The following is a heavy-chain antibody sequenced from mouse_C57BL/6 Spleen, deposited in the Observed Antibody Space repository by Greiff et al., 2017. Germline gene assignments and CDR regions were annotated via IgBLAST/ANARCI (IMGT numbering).Heavy chain of an antibody. J-gene: IGHJ4*01. V-gene: IGHV14-2*01. CDR1: GFNIKDYY. CDR2: IDPEDGET. Sequence: VQLQQSGAELVKPGASVKLSCTASGFNIKDYYMRWVKQRTEQGLEWIGSIDPEDGETKYAPKVQGKATITADKSSNTAYLKLSSLTSEDTAVYYCARAAVDYAMDYWGQGTSVTVSS. CDR3: ARAAVDYAMDY. D-gene: IGHD1-1*01.